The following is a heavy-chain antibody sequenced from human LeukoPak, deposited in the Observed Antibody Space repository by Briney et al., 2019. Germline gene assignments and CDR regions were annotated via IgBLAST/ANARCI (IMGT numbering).Heavy chain of an antibody. Sequence: PGGSLRLSCAASGFTFSGYAMSWVRQAPGKGLEWVSAISGSGGSTYYADSVKGRFTISRDNSKNTLYLQMNSLRAEDTAVYYCAKASSVVPAAILYFQHWGQGTLVTVSS. J-gene: IGHJ1*01. CDR1: GFTFSGYA. V-gene: IGHV3-23*01. CDR3: AKASSVVPAAILYFQH. CDR2: ISGSGGST. D-gene: IGHD2-2*02.